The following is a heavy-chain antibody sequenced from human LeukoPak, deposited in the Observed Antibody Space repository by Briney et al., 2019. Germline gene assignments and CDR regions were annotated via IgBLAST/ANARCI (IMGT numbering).Heavy chain of an antibody. CDR1: GYTFTGYY. Sequence: ASVKVSCKASGYTFTGYYMHWVRQAPGQGLEWMGRTNPNSGGTNYAQKFQGRVTMTRDTSISTAYMELSRLRSDDTAVYYCARVEYYYDSSGYYFFDYWGQGTLVTVSS. CDR2: TNPNSGGT. V-gene: IGHV1-2*06. D-gene: IGHD3-22*01. CDR3: ARVEYYYDSSGYYFFDY. J-gene: IGHJ4*02.